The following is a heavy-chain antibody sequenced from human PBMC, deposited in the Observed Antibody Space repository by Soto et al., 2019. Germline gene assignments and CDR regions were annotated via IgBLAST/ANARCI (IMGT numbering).Heavy chain of an antibody. Sequence: QLQLQESGPGLVKPSETLSLTCTVSGGSISSSSYYWGWIRQPPGKGLEWIGSIYYSGSTYYNPSLKSRVTISVDPSKNQFSLKLSSVTAADTAVYYCARPQKYSSSWSYYFDYWGQGTLVTVSS. CDR3: ARPQKYSSSWSYYFDY. D-gene: IGHD6-13*01. J-gene: IGHJ4*02. CDR1: GGSISSSSYY. CDR2: IYYSGST. V-gene: IGHV4-39*01.